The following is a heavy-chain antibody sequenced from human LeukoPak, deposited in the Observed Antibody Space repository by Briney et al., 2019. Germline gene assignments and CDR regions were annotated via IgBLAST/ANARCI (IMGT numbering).Heavy chain of an antibody. V-gene: IGHV4-61*01. D-gene: IGHD6-19*01. J-gene: IGHJ4*02. CDR2: IYYSGST. Sequence: SETLSLTCILSGGSISSSSYYWSWIRQPPGKGLEGIGYIYYSGSTNYNPSLKSRVSISVDTPKNQFSLKLSSVTAADTAVYYCARYIAVAGTFYFDYWGQGTLVTVSS. CDR1: GGSISSSSYY. CDR3: ARYIAVAGTFYFDY.